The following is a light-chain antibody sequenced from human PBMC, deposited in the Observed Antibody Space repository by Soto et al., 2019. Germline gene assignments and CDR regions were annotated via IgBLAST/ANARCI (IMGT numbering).Light chain of an antibody. CDR3: PQYAASPPLT. CDR2: GAS. Sequence: SRYPGERYTLSCRASQSISSSSLAWYQQKPGQAPRLLIYGASSRATDIPDRFSGSGSGTDFTLTISRLEPEIFVVYCCPQYAASPPLTSGSGTEVDIK. V-gene: IGKV3-20*01. CDR1: QSISSSS. J-gene: IGKJ4*01.